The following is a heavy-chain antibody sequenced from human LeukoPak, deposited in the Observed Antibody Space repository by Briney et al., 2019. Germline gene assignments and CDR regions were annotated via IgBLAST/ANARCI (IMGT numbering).Heavy chain of an antibody. D-gene: IGHD6-13*01. CDR2: INYDGST. CDR1: GASVGSRSYY. Sequence: SETLSLTCTVSGASVGSRSYYWGWIRQPPGKGLEWMGSINYDGSTSYNPSLKSRVNISVDRSKNQFSLRLSFVTAADTAVYYCANLKAAAGTNWFDPWGQGTLVTVSS. V-gene: IGHV4-39*01. J-gene: IGHJ5*02. CDR3: ANLKAAAGTNWFDP.